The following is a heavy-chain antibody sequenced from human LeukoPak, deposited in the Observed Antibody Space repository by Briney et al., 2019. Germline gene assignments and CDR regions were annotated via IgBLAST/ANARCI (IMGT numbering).Heavy chain of an antibody. D-gene: IGHD2-2*01. J-gene: IGHJ6*02. CDR3: ARGRPPGSTNRGYYYYGMDV. CDR2: IYSDGSST. CDR1: GFTFSNYW. V-gene: IGHV3-74*01. Sequence: GGSLRLSCAASGFTFSNYWMHWVRQAPGKGLVWVSRIYSDGSSTSYADSVKGRFTISRDNAKNTLYLQMNSLRAEDTAVYYCARGRPPGSTNRGYYYYGMDVWGQGTTVTVSS.